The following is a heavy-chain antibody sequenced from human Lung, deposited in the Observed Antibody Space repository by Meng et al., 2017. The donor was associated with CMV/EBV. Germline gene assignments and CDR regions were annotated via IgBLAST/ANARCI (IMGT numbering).Heavy chain of an antibody. Sequence: SGPTLVQPTETLTLTCTVSGFSLSNARMGVSWIRQPPGKALEWLAHIFSNDEKSYSTSLKSRLTISKDTSKSQVVLTMTNMDPVDTATYYCSRIRDSSGWFSSYYFDYWGQGTLVTVSS. CDR3: SRIRDSSGWFSSYYFDY. CDR2: IFSNDEK. J-gene: IGHJ4*02. CDR1: GFSLSNARMG. V-gene: IGHV2-26*01. D-gene: IGHD6-19*01.